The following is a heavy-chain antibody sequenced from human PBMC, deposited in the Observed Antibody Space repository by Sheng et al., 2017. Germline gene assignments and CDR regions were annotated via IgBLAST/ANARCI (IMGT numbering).Heavy chain of an antibody. V-gene: IGHV3-23*01. CDR3: AKGGYYDSSGWFDP. J-gene: IGHJ5*02. Sequence: EVQLLESGGGLVQPGGSLRLSCAASGFTFSSYAMNWVRQAPGKGLEWVSAISGSGGSTYYADSVKGRFTISRDNSKNTLYLQMNSLRAEDTAVYYCAKGGYYDSSGWFDPWGLGTLVTVS. D-gene: IGHD3-22*01. CDR1: GFTFSSYA. CDR2: ISGSGGST.